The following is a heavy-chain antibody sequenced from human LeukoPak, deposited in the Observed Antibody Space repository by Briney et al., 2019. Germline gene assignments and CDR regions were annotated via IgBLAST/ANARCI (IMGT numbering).Heavy chain of an antibody. J-gene: IGHJ4*02. V-gene: IGHV3-23*01. D-gene: IGHD6-13*01. CDR2: ISGSGGST. CDR1: GFTFSSYA. Sequence: QSGGSLRLSCAASGFTFSSYAMSWVRQAPGKGLEWVSAISGSGGSTYYADSVKGQFTISRDNSKNTLYLQMNSLRAEDTAVYYCATTPRLAAAGSRRRDYWGQGTLVTVSS. CDR3: ATTPRLAAAGSRRRDY.